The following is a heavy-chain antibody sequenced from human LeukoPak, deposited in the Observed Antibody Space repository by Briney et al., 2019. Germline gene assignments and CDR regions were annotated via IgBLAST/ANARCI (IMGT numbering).Heavy chain of an antibody. V-gene: IGHV1-8*01. J-gene: IGHJ5*02. CDR3: ARGSLLTLYSGSSHNWFDP. Sequence: ASVKVSCKASRYTFTSYDINWVRQATGQGLEWMGWMNPNSGNTGYAQKFQGRVTMTRNTSISTAYMELSSLRSEDTAVYYCARGSLLTLYSGSSHNWFDPWGQGTLVTVSS. CDR1: RYTFTSYD. D-gene: IGHD1-26*01. CDR2: MNPNSGNT.